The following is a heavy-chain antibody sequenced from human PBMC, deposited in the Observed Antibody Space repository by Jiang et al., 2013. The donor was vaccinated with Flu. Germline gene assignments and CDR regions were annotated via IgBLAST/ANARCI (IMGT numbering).Heavy chain of an antibody. Sequence: YWIGWVRQMPGKGLEWMGIIYPGDSDTRYSPSFQGQVTISADKSISTAYLQWSSLKASDTAMYYCARGTYYYDSSGRPHYFDYWGQGTLVTVSS. CDR1: YW. J-gene: IGHJ4*02. CDR3: ARGTYYYDSSGRPHYFDY. V-gene: IGHV5-51*01. CDR2: IYPGDSDT. D-gene: IGHD3-22*01.